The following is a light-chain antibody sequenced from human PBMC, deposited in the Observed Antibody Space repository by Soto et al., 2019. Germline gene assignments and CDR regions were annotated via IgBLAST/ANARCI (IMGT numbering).Light chain of an antibody. Sequence: EIVLTQSPDTLSLSPGERATLSCRASQSVSSSNLAWYQHKPGQAPRLLIYVASRRATGIPDRFSGSGSGTEFTLTITRLEPEDFAGYYCQQHGSGPWTFGQGTKVEIK. CDR2: VAS. CDR1: QSVSSSN. J-gene: IGKJ1*01. CDR3: QQHGSGPWT. V-gene: IGKV3-20*01.